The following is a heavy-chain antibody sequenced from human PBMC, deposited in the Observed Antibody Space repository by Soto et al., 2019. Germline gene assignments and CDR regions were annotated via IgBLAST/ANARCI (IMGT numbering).Heavy chain of an antibody. CDR1: GFTFSRFA. J-gene: IGHJ4*02. V-gene: IGHV3-33*01. D-gene: IGHD4-17*01. CDR2: IWYDGSNQ. Sequence: QVQLVESGGGVVQPGRSLRLSCAASGFTFSRFAMHWVRQAPGKGPEWLALIWYDGSNQYYADSVKGRFTISRDNSQSTVYLQMNSLRADDTALYYCAREVVYPDYPWGIDYWGQGTLVTVSS. CDR3: AREVVYPDYPWGIDY.